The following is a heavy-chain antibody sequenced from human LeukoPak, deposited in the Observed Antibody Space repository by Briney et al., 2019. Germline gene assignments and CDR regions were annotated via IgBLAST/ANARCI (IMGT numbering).Heavy chain of an antibody. J-gene: IGHJ1*01. CDR3: ARRFTMRPYQH. V-gene: IGHV4-38-2*02. D-gene: IGHD3-22*01. Sequence: PSETLSLTCTVSGYSISSGYYWGWIRQPPGKGLEWIGSIYHSGSTYYNPSLKSRVTISVDTSKNQFSLKLSSVTAADTAVYYCARRFTMRPYQHWGQGTLVTVSS. CDR2: IYHSGST. CDR1: GYSISSGYY.